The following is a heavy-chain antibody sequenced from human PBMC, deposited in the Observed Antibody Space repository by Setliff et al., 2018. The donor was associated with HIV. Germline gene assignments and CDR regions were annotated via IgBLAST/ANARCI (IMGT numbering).Heavy chain of an antibody. CDR3: AKEPTYYYDSSGPHDAFDI. CDR2: ISTSGTTI. CDR1: RFTFNDYY. D-gene: IGHD3-22*01. Sequence: GGSLRLSCTASRFTFNDYYMSWIRQAPGKGLEWVSYISTSGTTIYYADSVKGRFTISRDNAKNSLYLQMNSLRAEDTAVYYCAKEPTYYYDSSGPHDAFDIWGQGTMVTVSS. V-gene: IGHV3-11*04. J-gene: IGHJ3*02.